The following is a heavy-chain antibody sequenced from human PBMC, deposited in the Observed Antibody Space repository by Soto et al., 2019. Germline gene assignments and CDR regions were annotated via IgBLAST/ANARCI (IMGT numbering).Heavy chain of an antibody. D-gene: IGHD2-21*01. J-gene: IGHJ4*02. Sequence: EVQLVESGGGLVKAGGSLRLFCTASGFTFRNYNMNWVRQAPGKGLEWVSSISTGGAYMFYADSVKGRFTISRDNAQNSLFLQIDSPRAEDTAVYYCAGDIASPGGDYFDSWGQGTLVTVSS. V-gene: IGHV3-21*06. CDR2: ISTGGAYM. CDR1: GFTFRNYN. CDR3: AGDIASPGGDYFDS.